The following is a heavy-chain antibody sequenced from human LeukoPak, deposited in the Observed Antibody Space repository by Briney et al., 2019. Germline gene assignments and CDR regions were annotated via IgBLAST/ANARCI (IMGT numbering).Heavy chain of an antibody. CDR2: IYYSGNT. Sequence: SETLSLTCTVSGGSISSSSYYWGWIRQPPGKGLEWIGSIYYSGNTYYNPSLKSRVTISVDASKNQFSLRLSSVTAADTAVYYCGRHFYGSGTYYYYYYYMDVWGTGTTVTISS. V-gene: IGHV4-39*01. J-gene: IGHJ6*03. CDR1: GGSISSSSYY. D-gene: IGHD3-10*01. CDR3: GRHFYGSGTYYYYYYYMDV.